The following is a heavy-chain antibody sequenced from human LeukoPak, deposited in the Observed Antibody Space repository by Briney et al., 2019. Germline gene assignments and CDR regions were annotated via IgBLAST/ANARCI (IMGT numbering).Heavy chain of an antibody. Sequence: GGSLRLSCAASGFTFSSYAMNWVRQAPGKGLEWVSTVSGPGDNTYYADSVKGRFTISRDNSKNTVYLQMNSLRAEDTAVYYCARGFRDDYGDSYYFDYWGQGTLVTVSS. CDR1: GFTFSSYA. D-gene: IGHD4-17*01. V-gene: IGHV3-23*01. CDR3: ARGFRDDYGDSYYFDY. CDR2: VSGPGDNT. J-gene: IGHJ4*02.